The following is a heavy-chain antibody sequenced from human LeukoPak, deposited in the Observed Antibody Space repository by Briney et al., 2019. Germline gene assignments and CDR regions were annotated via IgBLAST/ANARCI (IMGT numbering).Heavy chain of an antibody. CDR1: GGTFSSYA. D-gene: IGHD1-26*01. CDR3: ARPYSGSFAYPYDY. V-gene: IGHV1-69*05. CDR2: IIPIFGTA. J-gene: IGHJ4*02. Sequence: SVKVSCKASGGTFSSYAISWVRQAPGQGLEWVGGIIPIFGTANYAQKFQGRVTMTTDTSTSTAYMELRSLRSDDTAVYYCARPYSGSFAYPYDYWGQGTLVTVSS.